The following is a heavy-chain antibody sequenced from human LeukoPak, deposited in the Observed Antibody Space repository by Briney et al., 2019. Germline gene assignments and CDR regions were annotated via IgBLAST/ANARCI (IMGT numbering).Heavy chain of an antibody. Sequence: ASVKVSCKVSGYTLTELSMHWVRQAPGKRLEWMGGFDPEDGETIYAQKFQGRVTMTEDTSTDTAYMELSSLRSEDTAVYYCATDKDYGDYFDYWGQGTLVTVSS. D-gene: IGHD4-17*01. V-gene: IGHV1-24*01. CDR1: GYTLTELS. CDR3: ATDKDYGDYFDY. J-gene: IGHJ4*02. CDR2: FDPEDGET.